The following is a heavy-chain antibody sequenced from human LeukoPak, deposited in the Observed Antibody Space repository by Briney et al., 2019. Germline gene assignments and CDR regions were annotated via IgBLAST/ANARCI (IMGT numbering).Heavy chain of an antibody. J-gene: IGHJ4*02. V-gene: IGHV4-59*08. CDR2: IHYSGST. CDR3: ARLISGVGYFDF. CDR1: DGSISGYY. D-gene: IGHD3-10*01. Sequence: SETLSLTCTVSDGSISGYYWSWIRQPPGKALEWIGYIHYSGSTNYNPSLKSRVTISVDTSKNHSSLKLSSVTAADTAVYYCARLISGVGYFDFWGQGTLVTVSS.